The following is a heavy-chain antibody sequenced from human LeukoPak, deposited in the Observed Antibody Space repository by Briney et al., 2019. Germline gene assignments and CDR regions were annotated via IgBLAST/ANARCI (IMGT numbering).Heavy chain of an antibody. CDR3: ARDPRYCSSTSCHIYYYYYMDV. CDR1: GFTFSSYA. D-gene: IGHD2-2*02. Sequence: PGRSLRLSCAASGFTFSSYAMHWVRQAPGKGLEWVAVISYDGSNKYYADSVKGRFTISRDNSKNTLYLQMNSLRAEDTAVYYCARDPRYCSSTSCHIYYYYYMDVWGKGTTVTVSS. CDR2: ISYDGSNK. V-gene: IGHV3-30-3*01. J-gene: IGHJ6*03.